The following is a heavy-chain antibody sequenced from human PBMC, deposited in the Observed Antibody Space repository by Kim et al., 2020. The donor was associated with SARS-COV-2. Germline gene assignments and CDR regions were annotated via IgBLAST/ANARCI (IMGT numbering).Heavy chain of an antibody. J-gene: IGHJ6*03. V-gene: IGHV1-3*01. CDR3: ARGLGGLEGYMDV. Sequence: YSQQFQGRVTITRDTSASTAYMELSSLRSEDTAVYYCARGLGGLEGYMDVWGKGTTVTVSS. D-gene: IGHD2-15*01.